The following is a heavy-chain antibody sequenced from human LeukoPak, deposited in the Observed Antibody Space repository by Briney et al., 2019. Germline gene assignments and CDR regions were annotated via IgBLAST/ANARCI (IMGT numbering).Heavy chain of an antibody. V-gene: IGHV3-13*04. CDR2: IGTAGDT. CDR3: AREVYDSSGYPPPPNYGMDV. CDR1: GFTFSSYD. Sequence: PGGSLRLSCAASGFTFSSYDMHWVRQATGKGLEWVSAIGTAGDTYYPGSVKGRFTISRENAENSLYLQMNSLRAGDTAVYYCAREVYDSSGYPPPPNYGMDVWGQGTTVTVSS. D-gene: IGHD3-22*01. J-gene: IGHJ6*02.